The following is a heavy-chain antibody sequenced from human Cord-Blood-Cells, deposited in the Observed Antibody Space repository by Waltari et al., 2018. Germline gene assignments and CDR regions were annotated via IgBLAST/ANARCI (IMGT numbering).Heavy chain of an antibody. CDR2: INPNSGGT. CDR1: GYTFTGYY. Sequence: QVQLVQSGAEVKKPGASVKVSCKASGYTFTGYYMHWVRQAPGQVLEWMGRINPNSGGTNYAQKFQGRVTMTRDTSISTAYMELSRLRSDDTAVYYCARVARYCTGGVCYWYFDLWGRGTLVTVSS. CDR3: ARVARYCTGGVCYWYFDL. D-gene: IGHD2-8*02. J-gene: IGHJ2*01. V-gene: IGHV1-2*06.